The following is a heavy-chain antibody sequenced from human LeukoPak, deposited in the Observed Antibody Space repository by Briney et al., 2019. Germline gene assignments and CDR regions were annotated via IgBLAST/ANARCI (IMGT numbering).Heavy chain of an antibody. Sequence: QSGGSLRLSCAASRFTFSNYAMSWVRQAPGKGLEWVSAITGGGGGTYYADSVKGRFTISRDSSKNTLYLQVNSLRAEDTAVYYCAKHREDYADSCLDDYWGQGTLVTVSS. J-gene: IGHJ4*02. CDR3: AKHREDYADSCLDDY. CDR2: ITGGGGGT. CDR1: RFTFSNYA. D-gene: IGHD4-17*01. V-gene: IGHV3-23*01.